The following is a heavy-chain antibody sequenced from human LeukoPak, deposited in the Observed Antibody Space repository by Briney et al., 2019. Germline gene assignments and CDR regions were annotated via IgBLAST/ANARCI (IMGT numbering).Heavy chain of an antibody. J-gene: IGHJ3*02. V-gene: IGHV4-39*07. D-gene: IGHD6-13*01. CDR3: ARDNPYSPGAFDI. CDR2: IYYSGST. CDR1: GGSISSYY. Sequence: SETLSLTCTVSGGSISSYYWGWIRQPPGKGLEWIGSIYYSGSTYYNPSLKSRVTISVDTSKNQFSLKLSSVTAADTAVYYCARDNPYSPGAFDIWGQGTMVTVSS.